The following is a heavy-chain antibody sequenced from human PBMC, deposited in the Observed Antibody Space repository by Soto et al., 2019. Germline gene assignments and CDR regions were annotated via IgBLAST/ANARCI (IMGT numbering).Heavy chain of an antibody. CDR3: ARSAYGDYFYYYYMDV. D-gene: IGHD4-17*01. Sequence: EVQLVESGGGLVQPGGSQRLSCAASGFTFSSYWMHSVRQAPGKGLVWVSRINSDGSTTNYADSVKGRFTISRDIAKNTLYLQMNSLRAEDTAVYYCARSAYGDYFYYYYMDVWGKGTTVTVSS. J-gene: IGHJ6*03. V-gene: IGHV3-74*01. CDR1: GFTFSSYW. CDR2: INSDGSTT.